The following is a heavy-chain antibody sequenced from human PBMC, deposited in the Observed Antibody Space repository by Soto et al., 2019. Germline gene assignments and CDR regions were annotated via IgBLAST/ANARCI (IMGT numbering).Heavy chain of an antibody. D-gene: IGHD3-22*01. Sequence: GGSLRLSXAASGFTFSGYAMSWVRQAPGKGLEWVSAISGSGGSTYYADSVKGRFTISRDNSKNTLYLQMNSLRAEDTAVYYCAKKDSSGYYWDYWGQGTLVTVSS. V-gene: IGHV3-23*01. CDR1: GFTFSGYA. J-gene: IGHJ4*02. CDR3: AKKDSSGYYWDY. CDR2: ISGSGGST.